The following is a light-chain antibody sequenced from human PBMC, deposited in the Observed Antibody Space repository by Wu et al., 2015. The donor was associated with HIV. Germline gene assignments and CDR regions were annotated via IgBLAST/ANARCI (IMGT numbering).Light chain of an antibody. Sequence: EIVLTQSPGTLSLSPGDRATLSCRASQSVGTNYLAWYQQKPGQAPRLLIYGASNRATGIPDRFSGSGSGTDFTLTINRLEPEDFVVYYCQQYGSSPPFTFGPGTKVDIK. J-gene: IGKJ3*01. CDR3: QQYGSSPPFT. CDR2: GAS. V-gene: IGKV3-20*01. CDR1: QSVGTNY.